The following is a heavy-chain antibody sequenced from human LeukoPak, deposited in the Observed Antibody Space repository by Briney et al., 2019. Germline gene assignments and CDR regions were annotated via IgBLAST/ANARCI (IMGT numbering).Heavy chain of an antibody. Sequence: GGSLRLSCAASGFTFSSCAMNWVRQAPGRGLEWVSAIRGSGDNTYYADSVRGRFTISRDNSKSTLYLQMNSLRAEDTAIYYCAKNMGPEYSYGMDVWGQGTTVTVSS. CDR2: IRGSGDNT. V-gene: IGHV3-23*01. D-gene: IGHD2/OR15-2a*01. CDR1: GFTFSSCA. CDR3: AKNMGPEYSYGMDV. J-gene: IGHJ6*02.